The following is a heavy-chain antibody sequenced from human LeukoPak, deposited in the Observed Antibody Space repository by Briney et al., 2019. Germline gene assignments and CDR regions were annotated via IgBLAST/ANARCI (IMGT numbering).Heavy chain of an antibody. CDR2: IIPMINTP. D-gene: IGHD4-17*01. CDR1: GGTFTSYA. Sequence: ASVKVSCKASGGTFTSYAITWVRQAPGKGLEWMGGIIPMINTPKYAQKFQGRVSITADESTSTGYMEVSSLRSEDTAVYYCAIFQGTYGDNENDYWGQGTLVTVSS. CDR3: AIFQGTYGDNENDY. J-gene: IGHJ4*02. V-gene: IGHV1-69*13.